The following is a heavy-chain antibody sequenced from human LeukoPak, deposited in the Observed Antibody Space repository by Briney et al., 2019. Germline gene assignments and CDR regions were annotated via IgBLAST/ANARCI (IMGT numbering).Heavy chain of an antibody. CDR1: GGTFSSYA. V-gene: IGHV1-69*05. CDR2: IIPTFGTA. CDR3: ARSSDIVLMVYAIEYYFDY. Sequence: SVKVSCKASGGTFSSYAISWVRQAPGQGLEWMGGIIPTFGTANYAQKFQGRVTITTDESTSTAYMELSSLRSEDTAVYYCARSSDIVLMVYAIEYYFDYWGQGTLVTVSS. J-gene: IGHJ4*02. D-gene: IGHD2-8*01.